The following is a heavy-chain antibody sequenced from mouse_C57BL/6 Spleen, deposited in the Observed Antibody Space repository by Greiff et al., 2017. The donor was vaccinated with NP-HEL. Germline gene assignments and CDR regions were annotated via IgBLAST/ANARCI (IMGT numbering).Heavy chain of an antibody. CDR3: ARGDYYGSSLAY. CDR1: GFTFSDYG. Sequence: EVKLMESGGGLVKPGGSLKLSCAASGFTFSDYGMHWVRQAPEKGLEWVAYISSGSSTIYYADTVKGRFTISRDNAKNTLFLQMTSLRSEDTAMYYCARGDYYGSSLAYWGQGTLVTGSA. D-gene: IGHD1-1*01. J-gene: IGHJ3*01. CDR2: ISSGSSTI. V-gene: IGHV5-17*01.